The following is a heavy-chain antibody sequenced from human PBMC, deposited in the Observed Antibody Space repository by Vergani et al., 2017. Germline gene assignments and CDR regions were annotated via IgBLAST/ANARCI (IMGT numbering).Heavy chain of an antibody. D-gene: IGHD6-13*01. CDR3: ARRDRNIAAAGFDC. J-gene: IGHJ4*02. CDR2: ISYSGST. V-gene: IGHV4-39*01. CDR1: GGSISSSRYY. Sequence: QLQLQASGPGLLKPSETLSLTCTVSGGSISSSRYYCGCLRHPPVKWLEWIGSISYSGSTYYNPSLKRRVTLSVDTSKNQFSRKLSSVTAADTAVYCCARRDRNIAAAGFDCGGQGALVTVSS.